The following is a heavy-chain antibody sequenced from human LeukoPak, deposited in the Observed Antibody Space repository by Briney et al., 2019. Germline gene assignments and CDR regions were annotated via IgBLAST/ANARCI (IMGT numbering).Heavy chain of an antibody. V-gene: IGHV3-9*01. J-gene: IGHJ4*02. Sequence: PGGSLRPSCAASGFTFDDYAMHWVRQAPGKGLEWVSGISWNSGSIVYADSVKGRFTISRDNAKNSLYLQMNSLRAEDTALYYCAKGGSYSSGWYYYFDYWGQGTLVTVSS. CDR2: ISWNSGSI. CDR3: AKGGSYSSGWYYYFDY. CDR1: GFTFDDYA. D-gene: IGHD6-19*01.